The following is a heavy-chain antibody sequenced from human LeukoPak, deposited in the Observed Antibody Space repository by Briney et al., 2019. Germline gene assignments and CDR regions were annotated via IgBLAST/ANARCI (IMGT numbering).Heavy chain of an antibody. Sequence: GGSLRLSCAVSGFTFSTYWMSWVRQAPGKGLEGVANIKQDGSQKYYVHSVKGRFTISRDNAKNSLYLQMNSLRAEDTAVYYCAREKSGSNAAFDYWGQGTLVTVSS. CDR3: AREKSGSNAAFDY. CDR1: GFTFSTYW. D-gene: IGHD1-26*01. V-gene: IGHV3-7*01. CDR2: IKQDGSQK. J-gene: IGHJ4*02.